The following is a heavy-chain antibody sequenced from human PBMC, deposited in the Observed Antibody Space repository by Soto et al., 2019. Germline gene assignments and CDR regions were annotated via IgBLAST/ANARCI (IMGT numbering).Heavy chain of an antibody. D-gene: IGHD6-19*01. J-gene: IGHJ6*04. Sequence: ASVKVSCKASGYTFTSYGISWERQAPGQGLEWMGWISAYNGNTNYAQKLQGRVTMTTYTATSTAYTELRSLRSDDTAVHYWGRDSRGRLAYYQGMDVWGEGTKVTVCS. CDR2: ISAYNGNT. V-gene: IGHV1-18*04. CDR1: GYTFTSYG. CDR3: GRDSRGRLAYYQGMDV.